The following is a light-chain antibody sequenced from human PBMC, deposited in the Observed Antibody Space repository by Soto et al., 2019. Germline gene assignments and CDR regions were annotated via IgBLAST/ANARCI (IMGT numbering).Light chain of an antibody. V-gene: IGKV3-15*01. CDR3: QQYNKWPPET. CDR1: QSITSS. Sequence: EIVLTQSPGILSLSPGERASLSCGASQSITSSFLAWYQQKPGQAPRLLIYGASTRATGIPARFSGSGSGTEFTLTISSLQSEDFAVYYCQQYNKWPPETFGQGTKVDIK. CDR2: GAS. J-gene: IGKJ1*01.